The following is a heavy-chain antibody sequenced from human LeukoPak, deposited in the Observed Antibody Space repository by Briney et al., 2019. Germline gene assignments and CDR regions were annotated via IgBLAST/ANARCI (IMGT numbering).Heavy chain of an antibody. V-gene: IGHV4-59*01. CDR1: GGSISSYY. D-gene: IGHD4-17*01. Sequence: TSETLSLTCIVSGGSISSYYWSWIRQPPGKGLEWIGYIYYSGSTNYNPSLKSRVTISVDTSKNQFSLKLSSVTAADTAVYYCARRPDYGDYYFDYWGQGTLVTVSS. CDR3: ARRPDYGDYYFDY. J-gene: IGHJ4*02. CDR2: IYYSGST.